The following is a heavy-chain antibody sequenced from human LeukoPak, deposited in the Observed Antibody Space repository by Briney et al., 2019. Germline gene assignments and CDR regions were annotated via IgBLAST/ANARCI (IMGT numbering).Heavy chain of an antibody. CDR3: ARGSDLPGMDV. V-gene: IGHV4-34*01. D-gene: IGHD2-21*01. CDR2: INHSGST. J-gene: IGHJ6*02. CDR1: GGSFSGCY. Sequence: PSETLSLTCAVYGGSFSGCYWSWIRQPPGKGLEWIGEINHSGSTNYNPSLKSRVTISVDTSKNQFSLKLSSVTAADTAVYYCARGSDLPGMDVWGQGTTVTVSS.